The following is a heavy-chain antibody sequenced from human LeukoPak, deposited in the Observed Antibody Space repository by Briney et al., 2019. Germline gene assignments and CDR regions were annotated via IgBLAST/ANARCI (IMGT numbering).Heavy chain of an antibody. CDR2: IYYSGST. Sequence: NPSETLSLTCTVSGGSISSSSYYWGWIRQPPGKGLEWIGSIYYSGSTYYNPSLKSRVTISVDTSKNQFSLKLSSVTAADTAVYYCAKLSRWSSSWRFDPWGQGTLVTVSS. CDR3: AKLSRWSSSWRFDP. CDR1: GGSISSSSYY. V-gene: IGHV4-39*07. D-gene: IGHD6-13*01. J-gene: IGHJ5*02.